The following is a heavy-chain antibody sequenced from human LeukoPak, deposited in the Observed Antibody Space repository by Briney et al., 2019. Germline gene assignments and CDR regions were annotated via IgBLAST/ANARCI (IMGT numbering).Heavy chain of an antibody. D-gene: IGHD5-18*01. V-gene: IGHV3-30*04. Sequence: PGGSLRLSCAASGFTFSSYVMHWVRQAPGKGLEWVAIISYDGSNEYNADSVKGRFTIYRDNSKNTLYLQMNSLRDEDTAVYYCARDPGYRGESGWFDPWGQGTQVTVSS. J-gene: IGHJ5*02. CDR2: ISYDGSNE. CDR3: ARDPGYRGESGWFDP. CDR1: GFTFSSYV.